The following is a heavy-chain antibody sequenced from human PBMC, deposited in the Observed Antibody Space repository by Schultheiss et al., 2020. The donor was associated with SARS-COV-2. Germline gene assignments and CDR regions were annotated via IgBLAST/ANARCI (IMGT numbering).Heavy chain of an antibody. CDR2: IYYSGST. Sequence: SETLSLTCTVSGDSLSSYYWSWIRQPPGKGLEWIGYIYYSGSTNYNPSLKSRVTISVDTSKNQFSLKLSSVTAADTAVYYCARDRAKDYYYGMDVWGQGTTVTVSS. D-gene: IGHD4/OR15-4a*01. CDR3: ARDRAKDYYYGMDV. V-gene: IGHV4-59*01. CDR1: GDSLSSYY. J-gene: IGHJ6*02.